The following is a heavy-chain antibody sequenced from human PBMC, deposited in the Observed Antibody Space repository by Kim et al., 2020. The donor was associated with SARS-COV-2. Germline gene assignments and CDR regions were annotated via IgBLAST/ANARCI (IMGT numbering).Heavy chain of an antibody. D-gene: IGHD3-22*01. V-gene: IGHV1-18*01. J-gene: IGHJ4*02. Sequence: NYAQKLQGRVTMTTDTSTSTAYMELRSLRSDDTAVYYCARDPLSGYCDYWGQGTLVTVSS. CDR3: ARDPLSGYCDY.